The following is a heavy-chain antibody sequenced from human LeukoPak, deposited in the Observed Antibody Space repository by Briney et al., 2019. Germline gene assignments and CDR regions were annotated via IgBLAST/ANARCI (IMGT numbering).Heavy chain of an antibody. CDR3: ATARSFRFEY. V-gene: IGHV3-74*01. D-gene: IGHD1-26*01. CDR2: MNGEGTTI. J-gene: IGHJ4*02. Sequence: GGSLRLSCATSGLTFRTTWMHWVRQAPGKGLMWVSRMNGEGTTIDYADSVKGRFTVSRDYAKNTLFLQMNNLRTEDTALYFCATARSFRFEYGGQGSLVIVSA. CDR1: GLTFRTTW.